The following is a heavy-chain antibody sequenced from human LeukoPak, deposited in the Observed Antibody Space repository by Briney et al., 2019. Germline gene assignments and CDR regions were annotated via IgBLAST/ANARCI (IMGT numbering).Heavy chain of an antibody. Sequence: GGSLRLSCVDSGFTFSTYSMNWVRQAPGKGLEWVSYITRSSNTIHYADSVKGRFTVSRDNAKNSLSLQMNSLRAEDTAVYYCARVYSSGYSLDYWGQGTLVTVSS. D-gene: IGHD3-22*01. J-gene: IGHJ4*02. CDR2: ITRSSNTI. V-gene: IGHV3-48*04. CDR1: GFTFSTYS. CDR3: ARVYSSGYSLDY.